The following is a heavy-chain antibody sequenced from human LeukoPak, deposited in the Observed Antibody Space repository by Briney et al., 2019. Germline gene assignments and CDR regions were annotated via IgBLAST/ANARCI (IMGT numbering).Heavy chain of an antibody. D-gene: IGHD3-22*01. CDR1: GFSLSDYW. J-gene: IGHJ4*02. CDR3: TRDLNHDSSG. V-gene: IGHV3-7*01. Sequence: GGSLRLSCAASGFSLSDYWMTWVRQAPGKGLECVGNIKFDGSEIYYLDSVGGRFSISRDNAKSSLYLQMNSLRVEDTAVYYCTRDLNHDSSGWGQGTLVTVSS. CDR2: IKFDGSEI.